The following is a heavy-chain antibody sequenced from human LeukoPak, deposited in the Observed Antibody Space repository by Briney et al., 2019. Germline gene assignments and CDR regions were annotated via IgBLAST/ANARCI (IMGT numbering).Heavy chain of an antibody. V-gene: IGHV4-34*01. Sequence: SETLSLTCAVNGASFYGYYWSWIRQSPGKGLEWIGEINHGGRTNYNTSLKSRVTISVDTSKNQFSLKLSSVTAADTAVYYCARMVRGVTTFDYWGQGTLVTVSS. CDR2: INHGGRT. J-gene: IGHJ4*02. D-gene: IGHD3-10*01. CDR3: ARMVRGVTTFDY. CDR1: GASFYGYY.